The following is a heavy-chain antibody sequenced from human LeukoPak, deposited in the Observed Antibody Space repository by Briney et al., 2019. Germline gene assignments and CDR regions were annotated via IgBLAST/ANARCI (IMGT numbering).Heavy chain of an antibody. CDR3: ASGEDYYDSSAPRAPY. V-gene: IGHV3-30*03. D-gene: IGHD3-22*01. CDR2: ISYDGSNK. J-gene: IGHJ4*02. CDR1: GFTFSSYG. Sequence: GGSLRLSCAASGFTFSSYGMHWVRQAPGKGLEWVAVISYDGSNKYYADSVKGRFTISRDNSKNTVYLQMNSLRPEDTAVYYCASGEDYYDSSAPRAPYWGQGTLVTVSS.